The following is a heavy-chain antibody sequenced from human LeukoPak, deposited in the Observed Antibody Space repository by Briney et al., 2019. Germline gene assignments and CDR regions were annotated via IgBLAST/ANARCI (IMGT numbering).Heavy chain of an antibody. V-gene: IGHV1-3*03. Sequence: ASVKVSCRASGYTFSNYAIHWVRQAPGQSLEWMGWINAGNGNTKYSQEFQGRVTITRDTSASTAYMELSSLRSEDTAVYYCARGYYDSSDPPATYFDYWGQGTLVTVSS. D-gene: IGHD3-22*01. CDR1: GYTFSNYA. CDR2: INAGNGNT. J-gene: IGHJ4*02. CDR3: ARGYYDSSDPPATYFDY.